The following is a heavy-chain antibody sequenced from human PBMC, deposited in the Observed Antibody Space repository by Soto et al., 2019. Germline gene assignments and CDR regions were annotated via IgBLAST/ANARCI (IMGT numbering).Heavy chain of an antibody. CDR1: GFSLSTSGVG. D-gene: IGHD2-15*01. V-gene: IGHV2-5*01. CDR3: AHSGVVVVAATNNWFDP. Sequence: QITLKESGPTLVKPTQTLTLTCTFSGFSLSTSGVGVGWIRQPPGKALEWLALIYWNDDKRYSPSLKSRLTITKDTSKNRVVLTMTNMDPVDTATYYCAHSGVVVVAATNNWFDPWGQGTLVTVSS. J-gene: IGHJ5*02. CDR2: IYWNDDK.